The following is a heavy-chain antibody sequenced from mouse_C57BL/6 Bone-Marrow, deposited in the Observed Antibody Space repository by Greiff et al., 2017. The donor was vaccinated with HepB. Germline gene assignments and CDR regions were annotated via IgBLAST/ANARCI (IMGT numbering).Heavy chain of an antibody. CDR2: IHPNSGST. V-gene: IGHV1-64*01. J-gene: IGHJ2*01. D-gene: IGHD2-3*01. CDR3: ARWPYDYFDY. Sequence: QVQLQQPGAELVKPGASVKLSCKASGYTFTSYWMHWVKQRPGQGLEWIGMIHPNSGSTNYNEKFKSKATLTVDKSSSTAYMKLSSLTSEDSAVYYCARWPYDYFDYWGQGTTLTVSS. CDR1: GYTFTSYW.